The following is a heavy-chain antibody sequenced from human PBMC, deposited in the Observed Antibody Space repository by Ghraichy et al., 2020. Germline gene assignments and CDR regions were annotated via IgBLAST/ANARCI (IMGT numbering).Heavy chain of an antibody. Sequence: LSLTCAASGFAFSSYWMTWVRQAPGKGLEWVANIKQDGGEKYYVDSVKGRFTISRDNAKNSLYLQMNSLRADDTAVYYCARSRGVLYYYSMDVWGQGTTVTVSS. CDR3: ARSRGVLYYYSMDV. D-gene: IGHD3-10*01. V-gene: IGHV3-7*01. J-gene: IGHJ6*02. CDR1: GFAFSSYW. CDR2: IKQDGGEK.